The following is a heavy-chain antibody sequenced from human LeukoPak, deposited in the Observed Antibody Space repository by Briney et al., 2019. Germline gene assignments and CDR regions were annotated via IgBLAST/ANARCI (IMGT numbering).Heavy chain of an antibody. J-gene: IGHJ4*02. CDR1: GYTLTELS. V-gene: IGHV1-24*01. CDR2: FDPEDGET. CDR3: ARGAFCRGAPCPAPFDY. D-gene: IGHD2-21*01. Sequence: ASVKVSCKVSGYTLTELSMHWVQQAPGKGLEWMGGFDPEDGETIYAQKFQGRVTMTEDTSTDTAYMELSSLRSEDTAVYYCARGAFCRGAPCPAPFDYWGQGTLVIVST.